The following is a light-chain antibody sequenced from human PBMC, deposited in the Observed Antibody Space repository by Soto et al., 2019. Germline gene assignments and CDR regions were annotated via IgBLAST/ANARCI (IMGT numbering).Light chain of an antibody. V-gene: IGLV2-8*01. J-gene: IGLJ2*01. CDR3: SSYADTNNLI. CDR1: GSDVASYDY. Sequence: QSALTQPPSASGSPGQSVTISCTGTGSDVASYDYVSWYQQHPGKAPKLIIYVVTKRPSGVPDRFSGSKSGNTASLTVSGLQAEDEADYYCSSYADTNNLIFGGGTKLTVL. CDR2: VVT.